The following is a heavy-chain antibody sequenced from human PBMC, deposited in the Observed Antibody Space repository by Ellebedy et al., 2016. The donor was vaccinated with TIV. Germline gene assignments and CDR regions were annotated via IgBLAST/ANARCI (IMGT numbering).Heavy chain of an antibody. CDR2: INPNSGGT. J-gene: IGHJ5*02. CDR1: GYTFTGYY. V-gene: IGHV1-2*02. D-gene: IGHD1-26*01. Sequence: ASVKVSXXASGYTFTGYYMHWVRQAPGQGLEWMGWINPNSGGTNYAQKFQGRVTMTRDTSISTAYMELIRLRSDDTAVYYCARDISGYNWFDPWGQGTLVTVSS. CDR3: ARDISGYNWFDP.